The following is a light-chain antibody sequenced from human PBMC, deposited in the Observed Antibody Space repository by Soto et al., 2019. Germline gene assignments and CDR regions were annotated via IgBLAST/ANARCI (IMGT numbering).Light chain of an antibody. CDR1: QSVSSSY. Sequence: PGERVTLSCRASQSVSSSYLTWYQQKPGQAPRLLIYGASTRATSIPARFSGSGSGTDFTLTISSLQPEDFAVYYCQQDYNLPPQTLGQGTKVEIK. V-gene: IGKV3D-7*01. CDR3: QQDYNLPPQT. CDR2: GAS. J-gene: IGKJ1*01.